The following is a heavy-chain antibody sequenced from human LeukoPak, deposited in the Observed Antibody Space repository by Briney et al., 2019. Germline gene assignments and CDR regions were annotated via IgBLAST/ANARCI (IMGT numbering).Heavy chain of an antibody. Sequence: ASVKVSCKASGYTFTGYYMHWVRQAPGQGLEWMGWINPNSGGTNYAQKFQGRVTMTRDTSISTAYMELSRLRSDDTAVYYCATEIHCSSTSCNAYWGQGTLVTVSS. CDR3: ATEIHCSSTSCNAY. D-gene: IGHD2-2*01. CDR2: INPNSGGT. CDR1: GYTFTGYY. V-gene: IGHV1-2*02. J-gene: IGHJ4*02.